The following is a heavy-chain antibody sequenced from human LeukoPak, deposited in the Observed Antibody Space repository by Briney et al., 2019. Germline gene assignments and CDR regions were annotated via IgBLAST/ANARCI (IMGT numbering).Heavy chain of an antibody. CDR3: AREGLDY. J-gene: IGHJ4*02. Sequence: ASVKVSCKASGYTFTNYDINWVRQATGQGLEWMGYKNPNSGNSAYAQKFQGRVTITTNASITTAYMELSGLRSEDTALYCRAREGLDYWGQGTLVTVSS. V-gene: IGHV1-8*01. CDR2: KNPNSGNS. CDR1: GYTFTNYD.